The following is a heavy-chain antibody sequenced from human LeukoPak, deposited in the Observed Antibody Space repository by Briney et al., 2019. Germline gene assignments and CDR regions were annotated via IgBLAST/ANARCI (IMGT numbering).Heavy chain of an antibody. CDR3: AVANPYTSGRYYFDY. CDR1: GLTVSSNY. Sequence: GGSLRLSCAASGLTVSSNYMSWVRQAPGKGLECVSVIYSGGSTYYADSVKGRFTISRDNSGNTLYLQMSSLRAEDTAAYYCAVANPYTSGRYYFDYWGQGTLVTVSS. J-gene: IGHJ4*02. D-gene: IGHD6-19*01. CDR2: IYSGGST. V-gene: IGHV3-53*01.